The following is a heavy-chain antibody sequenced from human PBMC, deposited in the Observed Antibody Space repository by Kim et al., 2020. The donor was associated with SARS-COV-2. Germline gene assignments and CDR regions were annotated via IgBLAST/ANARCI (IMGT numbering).Heavy chain of an antibody. J-gene: IGHJ4*02. CDR2: IYYSGST. D-gene: IGHD3-3*01. CDR1: GGSISSSSYY. CDR3: ARSVRFLEWLPSYYFDY. Sequence: SETLSLTCTVSGGSISSSSYYWGWLRQPPGKGLEWIGSIYYSGSTYYNPSLKSRVTISVDTSKNQFSLKLSSVTAADTAVYYCARSVRFLEWLPSYYFDYWGQGTLVTLSS. V-gene: IGHV4-39*01.